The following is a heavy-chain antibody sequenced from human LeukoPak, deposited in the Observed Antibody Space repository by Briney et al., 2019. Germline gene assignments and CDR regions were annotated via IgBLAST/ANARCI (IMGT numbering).Heavy chain of an antibody. CDR1: GFTFSSYS. V-gene: IGHV3-21*01. J-gene: IGHJ4*02. Sequence: GGSLRLSCAASGFTFSSYSMNWVRQAPEKGLEWVSSISSSSSYIYYADSVKGRFTISRDNAKNSLYLQMNSLRAEDTAVYYCARGLGYCSSTSCYDLLTDYWGQGTLVTVSS. CDR3: ARGLGYCSSTSCYDLLTDY. D-gene: IGHD2-2*01. CDR2: ISSSSSYI.